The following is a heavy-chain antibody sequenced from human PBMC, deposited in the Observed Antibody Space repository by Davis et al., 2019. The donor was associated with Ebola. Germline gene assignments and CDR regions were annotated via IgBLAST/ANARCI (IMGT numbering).Heavy chain of an antibody. D-gene: IGHD2-2*01. CDR2: ISSSSSYI. CDR3: ARGWSSTRTSENWFDP. Sequence: PGGSLRLSCAASGFTFSSYSMNWVRQAPGKGLEWVSSISSSSSYIYYADSVKGRFTISRDNAKNSLYLQMNSLRAEDTAVYYCARGWSSTRTSENWFDPWGQGTLVTVSS. CDR1: GFTFSSYS. J-gene: IGHJ5*02. V-gene: IGHV3-21*01.